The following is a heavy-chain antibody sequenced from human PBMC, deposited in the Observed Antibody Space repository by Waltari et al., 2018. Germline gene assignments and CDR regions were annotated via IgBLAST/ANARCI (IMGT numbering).Heavy chain of an antibody. V-gene: IGHV1-69*12. CDR1: GGTFSSYA. Sequence: QVQLVQSGAEVKKPGSSVKVSCKASGGTFSSYAISWVRQAPGQGLEWMGGIIPIFGTANYAQKFQGRVTITADESTSTAYMELSSLRSEDTAVYYCARSGGYCSSTSCYQVLDWFDPWGQGTLVTVSS. CDR3: ARSGGYCSSTSCYQVLDWFDP. CDR2: IIPIFGTA. D-gene: IGHD2-2*01. J-gene: IGHJ5*02.